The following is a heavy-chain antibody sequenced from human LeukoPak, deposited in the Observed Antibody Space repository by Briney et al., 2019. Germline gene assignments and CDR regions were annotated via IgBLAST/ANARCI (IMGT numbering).Heavy chain of an antibody. J-gene: IGHJ5*02. V-gene: IGHV4-4*07. CDR1: GGSISSYY. CDR2: IYTSGST. D-gene: IGHD3-10*01. CDR3: ARGQYYYGSGPGWFDP. Sequence: SETLSLTCTVSGGSISSYYWSWIRQPAGKGLEWIGRIYTSGSTNYNPSLKSRVTMSVDTSKNQFSLKLSSVTAADTAVYYCARGQYYYGSGPGWFDPWGQGTLVTVSS.